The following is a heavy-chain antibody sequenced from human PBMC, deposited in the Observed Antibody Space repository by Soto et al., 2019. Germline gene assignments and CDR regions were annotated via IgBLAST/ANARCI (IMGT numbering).Heavy chain of an antibody. CDR3: ARDPHPRDYYYDSSGYYNWFDP. Sequence: GSLRLSCAASGFTFSSYSMNWVRQAPGKGLEWVSYISSSSSYIYYADSVKGRFTISRDNAKNSLYLQMNSLRAEDTAVYYCARDPHPRDYYYDSSGYYNWFDPWGQGTLVTVSS. CDR1: GFTFSSYS. D-gene: IGHD3-22*01. CDR2: ISSSSSYI. V-gene: IGHV3-21*05. J-gene: IGHJ5*02.